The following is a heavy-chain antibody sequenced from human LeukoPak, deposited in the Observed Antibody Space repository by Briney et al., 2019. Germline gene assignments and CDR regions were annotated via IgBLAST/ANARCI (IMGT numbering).Heavy chain of an antibody. CDR1: GGSINNYY. J-gene: IGHJ3*02. D-gene: IGHD2-15*01. Sequence: PSGTLSLTCTVSGGSINNYYWSWIRQPAGKGLEWIGRIYTRGSTNYNPSFKRRVTMSVDTSKNQFSLKLSSVTAADTAVYYCARGRYCSADICSGGDAFDIWGQGTMVSVSS. V-gene: IGHV4-4*07. CDR3: ARGRYCSADICSGGDAFDI. CDR2: IYTRGST.